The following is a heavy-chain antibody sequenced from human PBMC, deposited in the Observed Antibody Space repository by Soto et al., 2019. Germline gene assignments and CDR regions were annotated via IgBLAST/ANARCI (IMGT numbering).Heavy chain of an antibody. V-gene: IGHV3-21*06. J-gene: IGHJ5*02. CDR2: ISSSGFDV. D-gene: IGHD3-16*01. Sequence: EGQMVESGGGLVKPGGSLRLSCAASGFLFNSYSVTWVRQAPGKGLEWVSSISSSGFDVYYADSVKGRFSISRDNAKNSLYLQMNSLRVDDTAAYFCTRRNWAAYATWGPGTVVTVSS. CDR1: GFLFNSYS. CDR3: TRRNWAAYAT.